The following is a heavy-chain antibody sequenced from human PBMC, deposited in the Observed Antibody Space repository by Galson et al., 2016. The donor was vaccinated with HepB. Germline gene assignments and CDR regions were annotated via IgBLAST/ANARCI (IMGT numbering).Heavy chain of an antibody. CDR3: VRDGDQYDFDF. CDR2: INGAGSDT. Sequence: SLRLSCAVSGFTSSNYWMHWVRQAPGQGLVWVPRINGAGSDTAYADSVRGRFTISRDNARNTLFLQMNSLRAEDTAVYFCVRDGDQYDFDFWGQGTLVTVSS. D-gene: IGHD7-27*01. J-gene: IGHJ4*02. V-gene: IGHV3-74*01. CDR1: GFTSSNYW.